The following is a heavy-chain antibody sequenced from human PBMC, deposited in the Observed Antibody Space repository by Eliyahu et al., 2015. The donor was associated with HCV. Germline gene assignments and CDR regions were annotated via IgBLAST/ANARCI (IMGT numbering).Heavy chain of an antibody. CDR2: IYNSGST. Sequence: QLQLQESGPGLVKPSETLSLTCTVXGGSVSSSQYYWGWIRQPPGKGLEWIGSIYNSGSTYYTPSLDSRVTISVDTSKNQCSLKLRSVTAADTAVYYCARLGDIHSYYFDYWGQGSLVTVSS. V-gene: IGHV4-39*01. J-gene: IGHJ4*02. CDR3: ARLGDIHSYYFDY. D-gene: IGHD2-15*01. CDR1: GGSVSSSQYY.